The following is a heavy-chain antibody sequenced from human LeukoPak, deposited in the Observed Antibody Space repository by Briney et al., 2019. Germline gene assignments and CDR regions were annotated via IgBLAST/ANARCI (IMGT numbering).Heavy chain of an antibody. D-gene: IGHD5-12*01. CDR1: GGSFNDYY. Sequence: SETLSLTCAVYGGSFNDYYWNWIRQPPGKGLEWIGEINLRGSTTYNPSLKSRVTISVDTSKNQFSLKLSSVTAADTAVYYCASSLVATIYFDYWGQGTLVTVSS. V-gene: IGHV4-34*01. CDR2: INLRGST. CDR3: ASSLVATIYFDY. J-gene: IGHJ4*02.